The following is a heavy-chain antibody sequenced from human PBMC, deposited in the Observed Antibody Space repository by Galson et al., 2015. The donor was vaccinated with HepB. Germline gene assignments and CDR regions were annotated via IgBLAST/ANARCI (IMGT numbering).Heavy chain of an antibody. V-gene: IGHV1-3*01. CDR1: GYTFTSYA. CDR3: ARESFVDYYDSSGYSGAFDI. CDR2: INAGNGDT. D-gene: IGHD3-22*01. Sequence: SVKVSCKASGYTFTSYAMHWVRQAPGQRLEWMGWINAGNGDTKYSQKFQGRVTITRDTSASTAYMELSSLRSEDTAVYYCARESFVDYYDSSGYSGAFDIWGQGTMVTVSS. J-gene: IGHJ3*02.